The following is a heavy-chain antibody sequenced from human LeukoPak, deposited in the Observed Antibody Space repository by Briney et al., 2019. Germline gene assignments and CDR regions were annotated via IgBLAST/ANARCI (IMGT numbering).Heavy chain of an antibody. V-gene: IGHV5-51*01. D-gene: IGHD2-15*01. Sequence: GESLKISCKGSGYSFTSYWIGWVRQMPGKGLEWMGIIYPGDSDTRYSPSFQGQVTISADKSISTAYLQWSSLKASDTAMYYCARDGYCSGGSCYGFDYWGQGTLVTVSS. CDR3: ARDGYCSGGSCYGFDY. J-gene: IGHJ4*02. CDR1: GYSFTSYW. CDR2: IYPGDSDT.